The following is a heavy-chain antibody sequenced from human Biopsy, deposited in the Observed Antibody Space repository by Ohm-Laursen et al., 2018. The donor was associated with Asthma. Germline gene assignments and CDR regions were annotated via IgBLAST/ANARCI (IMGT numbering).Heavy chain of an antibody. J-gene: IGHJ3*02. CDR2: ISYDGGNK. CDR1: GFTFSIYD. D-gene: IGHD4-23*01. CDR3: ARTHERWTSIQDDALDI. V-gene: IGHV3-30*03. Sequence: LSLTCAVFGFTFSIYDIHWVRQAPGKGLEWVAVISYDGGNKFYGDSVKGRFTLSRDNSRNTLFLQMNSLRVEDTAIYYCARTHERWTSIQDDALDIWGQGTMVIVSS.